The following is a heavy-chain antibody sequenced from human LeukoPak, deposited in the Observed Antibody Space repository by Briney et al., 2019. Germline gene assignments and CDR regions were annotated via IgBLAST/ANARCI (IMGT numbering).Heavy chain of an antibody. CDR3: ASVCGSYSSRFYYYGMDV. Sequence: PSETLSLTCTVSGGSIRSYYWIWIRHPPGKGLEWSGYIYYRGSTHYNPPLKSRVTISVDTSKNDFSLKLSSVPAADTAVYYCASVCGSYSSRFYYYGMDVWGKGNTVSVSS. CDR1: GGSIRSYY. CDR2: IYYRGST. D-gene: IGHD6-13*01. V-gene: IGHV4-59*12. J-gene: IGHJ6*04.